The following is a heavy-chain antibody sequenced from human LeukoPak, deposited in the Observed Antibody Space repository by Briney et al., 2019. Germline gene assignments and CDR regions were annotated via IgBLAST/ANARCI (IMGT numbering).Heavy chain of an antibody. Sequence: PGGSLRLSCAASGFIFSSYAMHWVRQAPGKGLEWVAVISYDGSNKYYADSVKGRFTISRDNSKNTLYLQMNSLRAEDTAVYYCARVSYPPGDSSGYYYYYYYYYGMDVWGQGTTVTVSS. V-gene: IGHV3-30-3*01. J-gene: IGHJ6*02. CDR2: ISYDGSNK. CDR3: ARVSYPPGDSSGYYYYYYYYYGMDV. D-gene: IGHD3-22*01. CDR1: GFIFSSYA.